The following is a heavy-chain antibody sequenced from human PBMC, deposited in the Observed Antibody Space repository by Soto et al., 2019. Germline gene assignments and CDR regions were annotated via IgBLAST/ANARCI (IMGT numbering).Heavy chain of an antibody. Sequence: GASVKVSCKASGYTFTSYYMHWVRQAPGQGLEWMGIINPSGGSTSYAQKYQGRVTMTRDTSTSTVYMELSSLRSEDTAVYYCARQSEWLPDSSFGGFGFDPWGQGTLVTVSS. V-gene: IGHV1-46*03. CDR3: ARQSEWLPDSSFGGFGFDP. CDR2: INPSGGST. J-gene: IGHJ5*02. D-gene: IGHD3-3*01. CDR1: GYTFTSYY.